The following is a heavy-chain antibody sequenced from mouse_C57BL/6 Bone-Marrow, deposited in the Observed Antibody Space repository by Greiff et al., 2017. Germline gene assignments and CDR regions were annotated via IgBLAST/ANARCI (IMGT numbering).Heavy chain of an antibody. J-gene: IGHJ4*01. V-gene: IGHV5-17*01. D-gene: IGHD2-2*01. Sequence: VKLMESGGGLVKPGGSLKLSCAASGFTFSDYGMHWVRQAPEKGLEWVAYISSGSSTIYYADTVKGRFTISRDNAKNTLFLQMTSLRSEDTAMYYCARDGYDRDYYAMDYWGQGTSVTVSS. CDR3: ARDGYDRDYYAMDY. CDR2: ISSGSSTI. CDR1: GFTFSDYG.